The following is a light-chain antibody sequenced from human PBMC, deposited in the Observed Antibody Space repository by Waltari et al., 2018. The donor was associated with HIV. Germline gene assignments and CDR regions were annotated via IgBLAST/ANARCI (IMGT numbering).Light chain of an antibody. Sequence: SALIQPASVSGSPGQSVTISCTRPRTYLCNYVAWYQQYAGKAPQLILFKVNSRPSGVSCRCSGFKSGDTASLTISGLQPEHEATYYCTSLGDTNSILFGGGTLLTVL. CDR3: TSLGDTNSIL. CDR1: RTYLCNY. V-gene: IGLV2-14*01. J-gene: IGLJ2*01. CDR2: KVN.